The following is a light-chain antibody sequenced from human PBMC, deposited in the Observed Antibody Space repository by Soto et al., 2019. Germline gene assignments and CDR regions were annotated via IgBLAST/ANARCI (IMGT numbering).Light chain of an antibody. Sequence: QSVLTQPPSASGSPGQSVTISCAGTSSDVGGYNYVSWYQQYPGKAPKVMIYDVIKRPSGVPDRFSGSKSGNTASLTVSGLRADDEAVYYCSSFVGGDSFDVIFGGGTKLTVL. CDR1: SSDVGGYNY. J-gene: IGLJ2*01. CDR2: DVI. V-gene: IGLV2-8*01. CDR3: SSFVGGDSFDVI.